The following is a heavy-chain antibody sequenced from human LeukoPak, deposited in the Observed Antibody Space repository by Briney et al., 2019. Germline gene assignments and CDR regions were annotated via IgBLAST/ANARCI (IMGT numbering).Heavy chain of an antibody. CDR1: GFTFSSYA. D-gene: IGHD3-22*01. CDR3: AKTYYYASSGYYFDAFDI. Sequence: GGSLRLSCAASGFTFSSYAMSWVRQAPGKGLEWVSAISGSGGSTYYADSVKGRFTIPRDNSKNTLYLQMNSLRAEDTAVYYCAKTYYYASSGYYFDAFDIGGQGTIVTVSS. CDR2: ISGSGGST. J-gene: IGHJ3*02. V-gene: IGHV3-23*01.